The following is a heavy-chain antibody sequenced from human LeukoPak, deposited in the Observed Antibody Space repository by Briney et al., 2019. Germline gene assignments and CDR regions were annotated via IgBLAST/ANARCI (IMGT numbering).Heavy chain of an antibody. Sequence: SETLSLTCTVSGGSISSGDYYWSWIRQPPGKGLEWIGYIYYSGSTYYNPSLKSRVTISVDTSKNQFSLKLSSVTAADTAVYYCASSPYSGYDYYSDYWGQGTLVTVSS. V-gene: IGHV4-30-4*01. CDR3: ASSPYSGYDYYSDY. CDR2: IYYSGST. D-gene: IGHD5-12*01. CDR1: GGSISSGDYY. J-gene: IGHJ4*02.